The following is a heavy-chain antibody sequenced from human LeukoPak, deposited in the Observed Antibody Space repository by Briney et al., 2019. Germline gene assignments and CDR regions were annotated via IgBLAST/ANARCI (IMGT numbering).Heavy chain of an antibody. CDR3: ARISGPLGDINNAFDI. CDR2: IKQDGSEK. Sequence: GGSLRLSCAASAFTFSSYWMSWVRQAPGKGLEWVANIKQDGSEKYYVDSVKGRFTIFRDNAKNSLYLQMNSLRAEDTAVYYCARISGPLGDINNAFDIWGQGTMVTVSS. V-gene: IGHV3-7*01. J-gene: IGHJ3*02. CDR1: AFTFSSYW. D-gene: IGHD2-21*01.